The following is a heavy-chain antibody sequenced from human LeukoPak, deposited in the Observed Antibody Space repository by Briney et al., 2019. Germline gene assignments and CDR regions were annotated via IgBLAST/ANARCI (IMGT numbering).Heavy chain of an antibody. J-gene: IGHJ4*02. Sequence: QPGGSLRLSCVASGFTFSIYWMRWVRQPPGKGLDWVANIKQDGSEKYYVDSVKGRFTISRDNAKNSLYLQMNSLKAEDTAVYYCARDLYCSSISCPIDYWGQGTLVTVSS. V-gene: IGHV3-7*05. D-gene: IGHD2-2*01. CDR3: ARDLYCSSISCPIDY. CDR1: GFTFSIYW. CDR2: IKQDGSEK.